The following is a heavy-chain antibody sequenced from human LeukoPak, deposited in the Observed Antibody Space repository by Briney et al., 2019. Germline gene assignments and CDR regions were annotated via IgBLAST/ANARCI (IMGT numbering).Heavy chain of an antibody. Sequence: SETLSLTCAVYGGSFSGYYWTWVRQPPGKGLEWIGEINHKVATNYNPSPKRRVTISLDTSKNQFSLKVSSVTAADTDVYYCARGPHFYGSGSYEYSYYYYYGMDVWGKGTAVTVSS. J-gene: IGHJ6*04. CDR3: ARGPHFYGSGSYEYSYYYYYGMDV. CDR2: INHKVAT. D-gene: IGHD3-10*01. CDR1: GGSFSGYY. V-gene: IGHV4-34*01.